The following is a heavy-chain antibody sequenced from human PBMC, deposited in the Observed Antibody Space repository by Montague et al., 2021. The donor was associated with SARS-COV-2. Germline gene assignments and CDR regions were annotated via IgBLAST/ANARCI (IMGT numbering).Heavy chain of an antibody. CDR1: DDSITSSTYY. CDR3: ARGRSGFFNPLDY. J-gene: IGHJ4*02. D-gene: IGHD3-3*01. Sequence: SETLSLTCAVSDDSITSSTYYWAWIRQPPGKVLEWIGSFYYTGSTYYNPSLKSRVTMSVDTSKKHFSLNLNSVTAADTAVYYCARGRSGFFNPLDYWGQGTLVTVSS. CDR2: FYYTGST. V-gene: IGHV4-39*02.